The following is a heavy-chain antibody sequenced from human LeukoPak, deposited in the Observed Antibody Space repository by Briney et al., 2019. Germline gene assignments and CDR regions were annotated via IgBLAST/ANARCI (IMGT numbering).Heavy chain of an antibody. Sequence: ETLSLTCAVSGASMTSSNWWSWVRPPPGKGLEWVANIKEDGGKKEYVDSVKGRFTISRDNAKNSLYLQMDSLRAEDTAVYYCARSGYSWGQGTLVTVSS. J-gene: IGHJ4*02. CDR2: IKEDGGKK. D-gene: IGHD3-22*01. CDR1: GASMTSSNW. V-gene: IGHV3-7*01. CDR3: ARSGYS.